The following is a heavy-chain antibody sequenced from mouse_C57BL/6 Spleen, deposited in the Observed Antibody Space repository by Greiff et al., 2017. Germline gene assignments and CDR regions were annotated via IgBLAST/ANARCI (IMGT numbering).Heavy chain of an antibody. CDR1: GYTFTDYN. CDR3: ARGGYYAWFAY. J-gene: IGHJ3*01. V-gene: IGHV1-18*01. CDR2: INPNNGGT. Sequence: VQLQQSGPELVKPGASVKIPCKASGYTFTDYNMDWVKQSHGKSLEWIGDINPNNGGTIYHQKFKGKATLTVDKSSSTAYMELRSLTSEDTAVYYCARGGYYAWFAYWGQGTLVTVSA. D-gene: IGHD2-3*01.